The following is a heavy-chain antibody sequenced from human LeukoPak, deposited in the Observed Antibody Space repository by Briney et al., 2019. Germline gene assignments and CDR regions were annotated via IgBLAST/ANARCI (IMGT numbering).Heavy chain of an antibody. CDR3: ARGNYAEYYYYYMDV. CDR2: INPSGGST. J-gene: IGHJ6*03. D-gene: IGHD1-7*01. V-gene: IGHV1-46*01. Sequence: ASVKVSCKAPGYTFTSYYMHWVRQAPGQGLEWMGIINPSGGSTSYAQKFQGRVTMTRDMSTSTVYMELSSLRSEDTAVYYCARGNYAEYYYYYMDVWGKGTTVTVSS. CDR1: GYTFTSYY.